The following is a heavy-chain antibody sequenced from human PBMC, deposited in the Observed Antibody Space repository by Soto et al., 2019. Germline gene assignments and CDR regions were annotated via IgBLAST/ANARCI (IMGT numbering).Heavy chain of an antibody. V-gene: IGHV2-5*02. J-gene: IGHJ4*02. CDR2: IYWDDDK. Sequence: QITLKESGPTLVKPTQTLTLTCTFSGFSLSTSGVGVGWIRQPPGKALEWLALIYWDDDKRYSPSLKSRLTIPQDTSKNPVVRTMTNMDPVDTATYYCAHSPSYCSGGSCYSCFDYWGQGTLVTVSS. D-gene: IGHD2-15*01. CDR1: GFSLSTSGVG. CDR3: AHSPSYCSGGSCYSCFDY.